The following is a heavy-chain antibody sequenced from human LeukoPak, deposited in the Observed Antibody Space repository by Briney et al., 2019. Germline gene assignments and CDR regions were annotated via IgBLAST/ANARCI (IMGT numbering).Heavy chain of an antibody. CDR3: ARERASAGPHFEH. CDR1: GGSISTYY. Sequence: SETLSLTCSVSGGSISTYYWSWIRQPPGKGLEWVGYNYNRGTTNYNPSLKSRVTISVDRSKNQFSLSLTSVTAADTAVYYCARERASAGPHFEHWGRGILVTVSS. V-gene: IGHV4-59*01. D-gene: IGHD6-13*01. J-gene: IGHJ4*02. CDR2: NYNRGTT.